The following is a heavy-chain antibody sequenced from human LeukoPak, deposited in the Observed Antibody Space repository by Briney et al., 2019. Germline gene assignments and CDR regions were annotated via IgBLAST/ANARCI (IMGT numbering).Heavy chain of an antibody. CDR3: ARDHLVVVPTVTGDYYYYVDV. V-gene: IGHV3-7*01. J-gene: IGHJ6*03. D-gene: IGHD2-2*01. CDR1: GFTFSIYW. CDR2: IKEDGNEK. Sequence: GGPLRLSCAASGFTFSIYWMSWVRQAPGKGLEWVANIKEDGNEKYYVDSVKGRFTISRDNAKNSLYLQMNSLRAEDMAVYYCARDHLVVVPTVTGDYYYYVDVWGKGTTVTVSS.